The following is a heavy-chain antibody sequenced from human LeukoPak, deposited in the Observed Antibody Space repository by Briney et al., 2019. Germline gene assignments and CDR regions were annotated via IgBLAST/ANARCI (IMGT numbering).Heavy chain of an antibody. Sequence: SETLSLTCTVSGGSISSYYWSWIRQPPGKGLEWVGYIYYSGSTNYNPSLKSRVTISVDTSKKQFSLKRSSVPAADTAVYYCARSKDILTGYCFDYWGQGTLVTVSS. V-gene: IGHV4-59*01. D-gene: IGHD3-9*01. CDR2: IYYSGST. J-gene: IGHJ4*02. CDR3: ARSKDILTGYCFDY. CDR1: GGSISSYY.